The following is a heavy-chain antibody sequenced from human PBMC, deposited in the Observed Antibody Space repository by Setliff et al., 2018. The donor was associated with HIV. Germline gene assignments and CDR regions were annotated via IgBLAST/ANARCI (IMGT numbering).Heavy chain of an antibody. V-gene: IGHV3-30*02. D-gene: IGHD3-3*01. CDR2: IWFDGSHK. Sequence: PGGSLRLSCAASGFMFDTYGMHWVRQAPGKGLEWVAVIWFDGSHKYYADSLKGRFTISRDNSINTIYLQMNSLRTEDTAVYYCAKSRTIYGEVIIQWAYMDVWGQGTTVTVSS. CDR3: AKSRTIYGEVIIQWAYMDV. CDR1: GFMFDTYG. J-gene: IGHJ6*02.